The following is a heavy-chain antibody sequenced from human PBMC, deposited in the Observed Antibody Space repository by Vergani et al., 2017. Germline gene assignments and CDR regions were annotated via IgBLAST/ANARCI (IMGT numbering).Heavy chain of an antibody. CDR1: GGSISSSNW. CDR2: INHSGGT. D-gene: IGHD5-18*01. CDR3: ASPRGYSYGYLGY. Sequence: QVQLQESGPGLVKPPGTLSLTCAVSGGSISSSNWWSWVRQPPGKGLEWIGEINHSGGTNYNPSLKTRVTISVDKSKNQFSLRLSSVTAADTAVYYCASPRGYSYGYLGYWGQGTLVTVSS. J-gene: IGHJ4*02. V-gene: IGHV4-4*03.